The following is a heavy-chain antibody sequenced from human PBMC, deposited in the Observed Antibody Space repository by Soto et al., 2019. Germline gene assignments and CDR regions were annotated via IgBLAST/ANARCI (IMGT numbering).Heavy chain of an antibody. CDR1: GGSFSGYY. J-gene: IGHJ4*02. Sequence: QVQLQQWGAGLLKPSETLSLTCAVYGGSFSGYYWSWIRQPPGKGLEWIGEINHSGSTNYNPSLKSRVTLSVDTSKTQFSLKLSSVTAADTAVYYCARGRVVVVVAAPAFYYWGQGTLVTVSS. V-gene: IGHV4-34*01. CDR3: ARGRVVVVVAAPAFYY. D-gene: IGHD2-15*01. CDR2: INHSGST.